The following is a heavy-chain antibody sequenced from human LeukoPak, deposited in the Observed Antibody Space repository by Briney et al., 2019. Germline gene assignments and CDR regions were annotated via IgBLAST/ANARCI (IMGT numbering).Heavy chain of an antibody. Sequence: ASVKVSCKVSGYTLTELSMHWVRQASGKGLEWMGGFDPEDGETIYAQKFQGRVTMTEDTSTDTAYMELSSLRSEDTAVYYCATVETVAAAGTGYDYWGQGTLVTVSS. D-gene: IGHD6-13*01. J-gene: IGHJ4*02. CDR1: GYTLTELS. V-gene: IGHV1-24*01. CDR2: FDPEDGET. CDR3: ATVETVAAAGTGYDY.